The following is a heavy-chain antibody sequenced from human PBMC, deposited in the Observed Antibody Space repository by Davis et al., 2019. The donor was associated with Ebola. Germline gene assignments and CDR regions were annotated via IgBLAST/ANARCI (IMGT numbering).Heavy chain of an antibody. Sequence: PGGSLRLSCTVSGGSISSYYWSWIRQPAGKGLEWIGEIYHSGGTNYNPSLKSRLPVSVDKSKNQFSLKLSSVTAADTAVYYCARGRTVWGLAFDIWGQGTMVTVSS. CDR2: IYHSGGT. V-gene: IGHV4-59*01. CDR3: ARGRTVWGLAFDI. CDR1: GGSISSYY. D-gene: IGHD1-14*01. J-gene: IGHJ3*02.